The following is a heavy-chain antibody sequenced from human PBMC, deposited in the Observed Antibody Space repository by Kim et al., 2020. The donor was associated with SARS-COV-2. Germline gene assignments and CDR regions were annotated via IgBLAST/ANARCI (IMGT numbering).Heavy chain of an antibody. CDR3: ARDMAYYYGMDV. CDR2: ISWNSGSI. Sequence: SLRLSCAASGFTFDDYAMHWVRQAPGKGLEWVSGISWNSGSIGYADFVKGRFTISRDNAKNSLYLQMNSLRAEDTALYYCARDMAYYYGMDVWGQGTTVTVSS. CDR1: GFTFDDYA. J-gene: IGHJ6*02. V-gene: IGHV3-9*01.